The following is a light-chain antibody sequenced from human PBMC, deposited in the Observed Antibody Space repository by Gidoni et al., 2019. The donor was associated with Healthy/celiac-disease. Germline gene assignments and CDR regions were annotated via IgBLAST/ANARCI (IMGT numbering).Light chain of an antibody. Sequence: DPVTITCRASQSISSWLAWYQQKPGKAPKLLIYKASSLEGGVPSRFSGSGSGTEFTLTISSLQPDDFATYYCQQYNSYPWTFGQGTKVEIK. CDR2: KAS. J-gene: IGKJ1*01. CDR1: QSISSW. CDR3: QQYNSYPWT. V-gene: IGKV1-5*03.